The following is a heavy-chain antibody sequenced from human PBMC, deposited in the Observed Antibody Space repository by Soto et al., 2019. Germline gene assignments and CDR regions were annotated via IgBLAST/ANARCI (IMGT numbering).Heavy chain of an antibody. CDR2: IYHSGST. D-gene: IGHD2-15*01. V-gene: IGHV4-30-2*01. CDR3: AGGLAVIAAAPHWDY. J-gene: IGHJ4*02. CDR1: GGSISSGGYS. Sequence: QLQLQESGSGLVKPSQTLSLTCAVSGGSISSGGYSWNWIRQPPGKGLEWIGYIYHSGSTHNSPSPPSPLTLSVDRSKNQFPLQLRSVTAADTAVYYCAGGLAVIAAAPHWDYWGQGTLVPVSS.